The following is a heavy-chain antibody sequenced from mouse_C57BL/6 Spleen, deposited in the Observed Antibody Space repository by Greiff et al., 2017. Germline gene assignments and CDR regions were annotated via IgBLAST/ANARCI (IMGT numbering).Heavy chain of an antibody. CDR3: ARLGTSGYFDY. CDR2: IYPGSGNT. V-gene: IGHV1-76*01. CDR1: GYTFTDYY. D-gene: IGHD1-3*01. J-gene: IGHJ2*01. Sequence: VQLQQSGAELVRPGASVRLSCKASGYTFTDYYINWVKQRPGQGLEWIARIYPGSGNTYYNEKFKGKATLTAEKSSSTAYMQLSSLTSEDSAVYVCARLGTSGYFDYWGQGTTLTVSS.